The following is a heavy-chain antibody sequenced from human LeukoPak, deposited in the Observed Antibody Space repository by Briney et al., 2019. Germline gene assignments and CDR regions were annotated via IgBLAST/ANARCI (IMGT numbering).Heavy chain of an antibody. CDR2: TYSGGDT. D-gene: IGHD6-13*01. CDR3: ARLGMIQAYSTEDY. V-gene: IGHV3-53*01. Sequence: LSGGSLRLSCAASGFTVSSNYMSWARQAPGKGLEWVSVTYSGGDTYYADSVKGRFTISRDNSKNTLYLQMNSLRAEDTAVYYCARLGMIQAYSTEDYWGQGTLVTVSS. J-gene: IGHJ4*02. CDR1: GFTVSSNY.